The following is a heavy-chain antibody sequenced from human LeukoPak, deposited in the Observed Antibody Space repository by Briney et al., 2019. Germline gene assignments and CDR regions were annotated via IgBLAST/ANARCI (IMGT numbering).Heavy chain of an antibody. Sequence: GGSLRLSCAASGFTFSSYEMNWVRQAPGKGLEWVSYISSSGSTIYYADSVKGRFTISRDNAKNSLYLQMNSLRAEDTAVYYCAKGVSSIAVAGQWYWGQGTLVTVSS. D-gene: IGHD6-19*01. V-gene: IGHV3-48*03. J-gene: IGHJ4*02. CDR2: ISSSGSTI. CDR3: AKGVSSIAVAGQWY. CDR1: GFTFSSYE.